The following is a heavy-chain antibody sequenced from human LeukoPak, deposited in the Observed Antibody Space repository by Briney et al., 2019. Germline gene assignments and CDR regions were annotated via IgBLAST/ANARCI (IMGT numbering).Heavy chain of an antibody. CDR3: ASAYSGSKYRVFDY. J-gene: IGHJ4*02. Sequence: ASVKVSCKASGYTFTGYYMHWVRQAPGQGLERMGWINPNSGGTNYAQKFQGRVTMTRDTSISTAYMELSSLRSDDTAVYYCASAYSGSKYRVFDYWGQGTLVTVSS. CDR2: INPNSGGT. V-gene: IGHV1-2*02. D-gene: IGHD1-26*01. CDR1: GYTFTGYY.